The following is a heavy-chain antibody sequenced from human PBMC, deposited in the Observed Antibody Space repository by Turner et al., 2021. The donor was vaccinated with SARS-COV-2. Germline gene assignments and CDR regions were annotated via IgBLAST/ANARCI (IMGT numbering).Heavy chain of an antibody. CDR1: GFTVSSNY. Sequence: VQLVESGGGLVQPGGSLRLSCAASGFTVSSNYMSWVRQAPGKGLEWVAVISYDGSNKYYADSVKGRFTISRDNSKNTLYLQMNSLRAEDTAVYYCARETIEVRPHFDYWGQGTLVTVSS. CDR2: ISYDGSNK. J-gene: IGHJ4*02. CDR3: ARETIEVRPHFDY. V-gene: IGHV3-30*03. D-gene: IGHD6-6*01.